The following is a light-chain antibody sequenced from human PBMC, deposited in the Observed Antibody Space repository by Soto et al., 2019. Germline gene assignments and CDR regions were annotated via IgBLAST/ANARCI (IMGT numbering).Light chain of an antibody. CDR3: CSYATGSIYV. CDR1: SSDVGGRDW. CDR2: DVS. Sequence: QSVLTQPASLSGSPGESITISCTGTSSDVGGRDWVSWYQQHPGKAPKLMIYDVSHRPSGISDRFSGSKFGNTASLTISGLQADDEADYFCCSYATGSIYVFGTGTKVTVL. J-gene: IGLJ1*01. V-gene: IGLV2-14*03.